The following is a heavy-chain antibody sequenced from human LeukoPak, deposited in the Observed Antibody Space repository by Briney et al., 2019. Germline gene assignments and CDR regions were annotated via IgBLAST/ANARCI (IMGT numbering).Heavy chain of an antibody. CDR1: GFTFSSYG. J-gene: IGHJ5*02. Sequence: GGSLRLSCAASGFTFSSYGMHWVRQAPGKGLEWVAFIRYDGSNKYYADSVKGRFTISRDNSKNTLYLQMNSLRAEDTAVYYCAKGPPQRIYCSSTSCSPYNWFDPWGQGTLVTVSS. V-gene: IGHV3-30*02. CDR3: AKGPPQRIYCSSTSCSPYNWFDP. CDR2: IRYDGSNK. D-gene: IGHD2-2*01.